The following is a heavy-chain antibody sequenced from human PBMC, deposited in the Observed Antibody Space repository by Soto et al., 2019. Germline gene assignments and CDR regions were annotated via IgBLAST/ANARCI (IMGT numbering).Heavy chain of an antibody. J-gene: IGHJ3*02. CDR1: GGTFSSYA. CDR3: ARTYSSGEDTGWNDAFDI. D-gene: IGHD6-19*01. V-gene: IGHV1-69*13. CDR2: IIPIFGTA. Sequence: GASVKVSCKASGGTFSSYAISWVRQAPGQGLEWMGGIIPIFGTANYAQKFQGRVTITADESTSTAYMELSSLRSEDTAVYYCARTYSSGEDTGWNDAFDIWGQATIVTLSS.